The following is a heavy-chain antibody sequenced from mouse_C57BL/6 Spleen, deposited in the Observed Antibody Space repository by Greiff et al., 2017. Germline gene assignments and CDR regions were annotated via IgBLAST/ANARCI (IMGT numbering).Heavy chain of an antibody. CDR1: GFSLTSYA. V-gene: IGHV2-9-1*01. CDR2: IWTGGGT. CDR3: ARHYGSRDYALDY. D-gene: IGHD1-1*01. Sequence: VHLVESGPGLVAPSQSLSITCTVSGFSLTSYAISWVRQPPGKGLEWLGVIWTGGGTNYNSALKSRLSISKDNSKSQVFLKMNSLQTDDTARYYCARHYGSRDYALDYWGQGTSVTVSS. J-gene: IGHJ4*01.